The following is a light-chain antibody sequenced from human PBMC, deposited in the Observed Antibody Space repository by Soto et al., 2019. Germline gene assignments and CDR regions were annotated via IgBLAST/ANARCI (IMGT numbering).Light chain of an antibody. Sequence: ECVLTHGPGTRCVCAWEWATLSCRASQSVSSSYLAWYQQKPGQAPRLLIYGASSRATGIPDRFSGSGSGTDFTLNISRLEPEDYAVYYCQQYGSSPPGTFGGGTKVDIK. V-gene: IGKV3-20*01. CDR3: QQYGSSPPGT. CDR1: QSVSSSY. J-gene: IGKJ4*01. CDR2: GAS.